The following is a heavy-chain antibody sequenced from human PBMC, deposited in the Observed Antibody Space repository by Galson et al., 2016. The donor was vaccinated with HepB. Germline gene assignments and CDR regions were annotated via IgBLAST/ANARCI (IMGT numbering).Heavy chain of an antibody. D-gene: IGHD7-27*01. CDR3: ATGDRNDVGFDY. CDR1: GFTFSGYS. V-gene: IGHV3-21*01. CDR2: ISASSTYI. J-gene: IGHJ4*02. Sequence: SLRLSCAASGFTFSGYSMNWVRQAPEKGLEWVSSISASSTYIYYGDSVRGRFTISRDNARNSLYLQMNSLRAEDTAVYFCATGDRNDVGFDYWGQGTLATVSS.